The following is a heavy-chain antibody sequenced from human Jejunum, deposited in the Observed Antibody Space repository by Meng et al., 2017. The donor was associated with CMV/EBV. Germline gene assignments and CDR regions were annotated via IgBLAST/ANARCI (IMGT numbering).Heavy chain of an antibody. CDR1: GFSLSTRGVS. CDR3: VHGKLRSPFDY. CDR2: IYWDDDK. D-gene: IGHD3-3*01. V-gene: IGHV2-5*02. Sequence: CNFSGFSLSTRGVSVGWIRQPPGKALEWLALIYWDDDKRYSPSLKSRLTITKDTSKNQVVLTMTNMDPVDTATYYCVHGKLRSPFDYWGQGTLVTVSS. J-gene: IGHJ4*02.